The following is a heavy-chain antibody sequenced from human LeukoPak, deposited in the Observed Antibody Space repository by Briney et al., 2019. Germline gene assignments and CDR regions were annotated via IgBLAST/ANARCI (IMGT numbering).Heavy chain of an antibody. D-gene: IGHD2-21*01. V-gene: IGHV3-21*01. CDR3: AREPTSLIL. J-gene: IGHJ1*01. Sequence: KSGGSLRLSCAASGFTFSSYSMNWVRQTPGKGLEWVSSISSSSTYIYYADSVKGRFTISRDNAKNSLYLQMSSLRAEDTAVYYCAREPTSLILWGQGTLVTVSS. CDR2: ISSSSTYI. CDR1: GFTFSSYS.